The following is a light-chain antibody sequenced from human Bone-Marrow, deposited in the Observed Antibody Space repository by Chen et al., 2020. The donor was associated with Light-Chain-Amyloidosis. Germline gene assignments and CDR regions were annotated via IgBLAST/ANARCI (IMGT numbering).Light chain of an antibody. CDR2: EDD. CDR1: SGSIATNY. V-gene: IGLV6-57*01. Sequence: NFMLTQPHSVSESPGKTVIISCTLSSGSIATNYVQLYQQRPGSSPTTVIYEDDQRPSGVPDRFSGSIDRSSNSASLTISGLKTEDEADYYCQSYQGSSQGVFGGGTKLTVL. CDR3: QSYQGSSQGV. J-gene: IGLJ3*02.